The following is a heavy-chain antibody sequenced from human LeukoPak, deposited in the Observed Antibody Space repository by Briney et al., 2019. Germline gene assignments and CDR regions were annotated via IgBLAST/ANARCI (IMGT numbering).Heavy chain of an antibody. V-gene: IGHV3-23*01. CDR1: GFTFSSYA. D-gene: IGHD2-8*01. CDR2: ISGSGGST. Sequence: GGSLRLSCAASGFTFSSYAMSWVRQAPGKGLEWVSAISGSGGSTYYADSVKGRFTISRDNSKNTLYLQMNSLRAEDTAVYYCANIEPGGSCTNGVCYMVPFDYWGQGTLVTVSS. CDR3: ANIEPGGSCTNGVCYMVPFDY. J-gene: IGHJ4*02.